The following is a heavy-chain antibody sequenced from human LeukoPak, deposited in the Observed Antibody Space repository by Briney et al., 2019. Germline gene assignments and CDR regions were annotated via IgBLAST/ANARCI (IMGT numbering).Heavy chain of an antibody. CDR2: MNPDSGDT. J-gene: IGHJ3*02. D-gene: IGHD2-21*01. CDR1: GDVSCTVE. V-gene: IGHV1-8*02. CDR3: AREACGESKDVLDM. Sequence: ASVKVSCKASGDVSCTVEVNWGRQATGQGLEWVGWMNPDSGDTGYAQKFRGRVTMTRNTSINTAYTELSSLRSEDTAVYYCAREACGESKDVLDMWGGETTVIVSP.